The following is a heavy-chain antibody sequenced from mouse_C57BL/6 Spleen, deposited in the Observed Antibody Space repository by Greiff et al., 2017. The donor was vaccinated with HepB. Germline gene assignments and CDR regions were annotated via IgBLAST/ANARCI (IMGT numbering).Heavy chain of an antibody. CDR1: GFSLTSYG. V-gene: IGHV2-6*03. D-gene: IGHD2-5*01. CDR2: IWSDGST. J-gene: IGHJ4*01. Sequence: QVQLQQSGPGLVAPSQSLSITCTVSGFSLTSYGVHWVRQPPGKGLEWLVVIWSDGSTTYNSALKSRLSISKDNSKSQVFLKMNSLQTDDTAMYYCASHAYYSNSYYAMDYWGQGTSVTVSS. CDR3: ASHAYYSNSYYAMDY.